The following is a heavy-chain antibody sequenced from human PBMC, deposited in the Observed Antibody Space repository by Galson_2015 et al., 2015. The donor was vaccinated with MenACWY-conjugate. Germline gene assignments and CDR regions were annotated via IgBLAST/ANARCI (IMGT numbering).Heavy chain of an antibody. Sequence: ETLSLTCTVSGGSISRYFWSWIRQPPGKGLEWIGYIYYTGSTSYNPSLKSRVTMSVDTSKNQFSLKLSSVTAADTAMYYCARGQGNYYDSTGFQYHFDYWGQGTPVTVSS. CDR3: ARGQGNYYDSTGFQYHFDY. V-gene: IGHV4-59*01. CDR2: IYYTGST. D-gene: IGHD3-22*01. J-gene: IGHJ4*02. CDR1: GGSISRYF.